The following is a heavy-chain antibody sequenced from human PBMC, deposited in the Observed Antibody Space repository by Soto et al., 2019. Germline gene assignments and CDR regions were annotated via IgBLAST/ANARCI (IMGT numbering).Heavy chain of an antibody. Sequence: SETLSLTCTVSGGSISSYYWSWIRQPPGKGLEWIGYIYYSGSTNYNPSLKSRVTISVDTPKNQFSLKLSSVTAADTAVYYCARASRGYSYSEEYYYYGMDVWGQGTTVTVSS. CDR1: GGSISSYY. D-gene: IGHD5-18*01. J-gene: IGHJ6*01. CDR2: IYYSGST. CDR3: ARASRGYSYSEEYYYYGMDV. V-gene: IGHV4-59*01.